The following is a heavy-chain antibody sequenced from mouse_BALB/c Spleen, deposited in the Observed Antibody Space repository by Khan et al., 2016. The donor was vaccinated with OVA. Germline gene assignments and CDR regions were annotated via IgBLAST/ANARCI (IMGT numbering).Heavy chain of an antibody. Sequence: QVQLQESGAELAKPGASVKMSCKASGYTFTTYWMHWVKQRPGQGLEWIGYINPTSGYTDYNEKFKDRATLSAGKSSSTAYMQLSSLTSEDSAVYYCTSDGIDYWGQGTTVTVSS. V-gene: IGHV1-7*01. CDR3: TSDGIDY. D-gene: IGHD2-3*01. CDR1: GYTFTTYW. J-gene: IGHJ2*01. CDR2: INPTSGYT.